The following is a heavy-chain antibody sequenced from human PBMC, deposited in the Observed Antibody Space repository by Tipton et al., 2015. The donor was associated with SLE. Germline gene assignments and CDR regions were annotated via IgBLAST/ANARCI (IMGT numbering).Heavy chain of an antibody. Sequence: TLSLTCTVSGGSISSYYWSWIRQPPGKGREWIGYIYYSGSTNYNPSLKSRVTISVDTSKNQFSLKLSSVTAADTAVYYCARGRGGGVTIFGVVTLYWYFDLWGRGTLVTVSS. CDR2: IYYSGST. J-gene: IGHJ2*01. CDR1: GGSISSYY. V-gene: IGHV4-59*08. D-gene: IGHD3-3*01. CDR3: ARGRGGGVTIFGVVTLYWYFDL.